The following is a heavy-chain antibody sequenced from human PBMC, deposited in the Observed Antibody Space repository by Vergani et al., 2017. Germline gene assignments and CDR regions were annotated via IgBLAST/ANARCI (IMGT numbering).Heavy chain of an antibody. Sequence: QVQLVQSGAEVKKPGSSVKVSCKASGGTFSSYAISWVRQAPGQGLEGMGRIIPILGIANYAQKFQGRVTITADKSTSTAYMELSSLRSEDTAVYYCAGAPYDYVWGSYQYFDYWGQGTLVTVSS. CDR3: AGAPYDYVWGSYQYFDY. V-gene: IGHV1-69*04. J-gene: IGHJ4*02. D-gene: IGHD3-16*02. CDR1: GGTFSSYA. CDR2: IIPILGIA.